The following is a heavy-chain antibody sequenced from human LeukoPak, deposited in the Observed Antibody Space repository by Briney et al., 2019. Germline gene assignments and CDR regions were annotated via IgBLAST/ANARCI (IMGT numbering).Heavy chain of an antibody. Sequence: QSGGSECLSCAASGFTFSSYGMHWVRQAPGKGLEWVAVISYDGSNKYYADSVKGRFTISRDNSKNTLYLQMNSLRAEDTAVYYCAKAEYRSSWYLFVSCGPGTPGTVSS. J-gene: IGHJ5*01. CDR3: AKAEYRSSWYLFVS. CDR2: ISYDGSNK. CDR1: GFTFSSYG. D-gene: IGHD6-13*01. V-gene: IGHV3-30*18.